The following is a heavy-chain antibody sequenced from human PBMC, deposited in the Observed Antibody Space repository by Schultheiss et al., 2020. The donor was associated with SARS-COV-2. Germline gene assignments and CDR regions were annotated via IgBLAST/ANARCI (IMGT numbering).Heavy chain of an antibody. CDR2: MNPNSGNT. Sequence: ASVKVSCKASGYTFTSYDINWVRQATGQGLEWMGWMNPNSGNTGYAQKFQGRVTMTRNTSISTAYMELSSLRSEDTAVYYCARRRAGGVCSSTSCYRANWFDPWGQGTLVTVSS. J-gene: IGHJ5*02. V-gene: IGHV1-8*01. D-gene: IGHD2-2*02. CDR1: GYTFTSYD. CDR3: ARRRAGGVCSSTSCYRANWFDP.